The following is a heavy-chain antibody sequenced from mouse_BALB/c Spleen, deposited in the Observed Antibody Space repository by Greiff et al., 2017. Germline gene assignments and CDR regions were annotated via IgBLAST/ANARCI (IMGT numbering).Heavy chain of an antibody. Sequence: QVQLQQSGAELAKPGASVKMSCKASGYTFTSYWMHWVKQRPGQGLEWIGYINPSTGYTEYNQKFKDKATLTADKSSSTAYMQLSSLTSEDSADYYCARWDGYYAMDYWGQGTSVTVSS. CDR2: INPSTGYT. CDR3: ARWDGYYAMDY. CDR1: GYTFTSYW. D-gene: IGHD2-3*01. J-gene: IGHJ4*01. V-gene: IGHV1-7*01.